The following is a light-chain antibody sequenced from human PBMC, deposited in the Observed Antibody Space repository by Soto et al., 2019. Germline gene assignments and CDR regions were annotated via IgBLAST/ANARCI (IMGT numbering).Light chain of an antibody. CDR3: CSYAGSNSLI. CDR2: EVN. Sequence: QSALTQPASVSGSPGQSITISCTGTNGDVGSYDLVSWYQRYPGEAPKLIIYEVNKRPSGISNLFSGSKSGNTASLTISGLQAEDEAEYACCSYAGSNSLIFGGGTPLTVL. V-gene: IGLV2-23*02. J-gene: IGLJ2*01. CDR1: NGDVGSYDL.